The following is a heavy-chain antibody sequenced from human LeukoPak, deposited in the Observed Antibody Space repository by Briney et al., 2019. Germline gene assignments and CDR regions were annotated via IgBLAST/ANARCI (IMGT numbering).Heavy chain of an antibody. J-gene: IGHJ4*02. Sequence: PGGSLRLFCVASGFTFSRYEVKWVRQSPGKGLEWVSYISTRGDSMFYADSVKGRFNISRDNVKNSLFLQMNRLRAEDTAVYYCARGSGFVFDYWGQGTLVTVSA. V-gene: IGHV3-48*03. CDR2: ISTRGDSM. CDR1: GFTFSRYE. D-gene: IGHD1-26*01. CDR3: ARGSGFVFDY.